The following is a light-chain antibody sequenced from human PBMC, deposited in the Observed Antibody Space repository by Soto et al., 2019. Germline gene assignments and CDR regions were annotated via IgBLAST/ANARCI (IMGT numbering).Light chain of an antibody. CDR1: SSNVGGNP. CDR2: TNT. CDR3: ARWDDSLNGPV. V-gene: IGLV1-44*01. Sequence: QSVLTQPPSASGTPGQRVTISCSGSSSNVGGNPVNWYQHVPTTAPKLLIYTNTQRPSGVPDRFSGSKSGTSASLAISGLQSEDEADYYCARWDDSLNGPVFGTGTKGTVL. J-gene: IGLJ1*01.